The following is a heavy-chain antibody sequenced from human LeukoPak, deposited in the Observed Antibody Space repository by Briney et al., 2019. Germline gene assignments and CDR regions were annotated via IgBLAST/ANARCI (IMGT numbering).Heavy chain of an antibody. D-gene: IGHD3-10*01. V-gene: IGHV4-59*12. Sequence: SETLSLTCTVSGGSISSYYWSWIRQPPGKGLEWIGYIYYSGSTSGSTNYNPSLRSRVTISVDTSKNQFSLKLSSVTAADTAVYYCARIWPDYWGQGTLVTVSS. J-gene: IGHJ4*02. CDR2: IYYSGSTSGST. CDR1: GGSISSYY. CDR3: ARIWPDY.